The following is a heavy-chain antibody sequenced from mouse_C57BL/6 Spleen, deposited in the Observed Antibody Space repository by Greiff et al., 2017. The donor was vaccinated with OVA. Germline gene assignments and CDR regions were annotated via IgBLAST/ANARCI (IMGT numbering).Heavy chain of an antibody. V-gene: IGHV3-6*01. Sequence: EVQVVESGPGLVKPSQSLSLTCSVTGYSITSGYYWNWIRQFPGNKLEWMGYISYDGSNNYNPSLKNRISITRDTSKNQFFLKLNSVTTEDTATYYCARDRSYAGYAMDYWGQGTSVTVSS. D-gene: IGHD1-1*01. CDR1: GYSITSGYY. J-gene: IGHJ4*01. CDR3: ARDRSYAGYAMDY. CDR2: ISYDGSN.